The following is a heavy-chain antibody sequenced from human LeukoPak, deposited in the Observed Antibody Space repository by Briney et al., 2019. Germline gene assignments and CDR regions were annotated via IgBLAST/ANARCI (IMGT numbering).Heavy chain of an antibody. V-gene: IGHV3-21*01. CDR3: ARDSLKYQLLSHAFDI. CDR1: GFTFSSYS. D-gene: IGHD2-2*01. CDR2: ISSSSSYI. J-gene: IGHJ3*02. Sequence: PGGSLSLSCAVSGFTFSSYSVNWVRQAPGEGLEWVSSISSSSSYIYYADSVKGRFTISSDNAKNSLYLQMNSLRAEDTAVYYCARDSLKYQLLSHAFDIWGQGTMITVPS.